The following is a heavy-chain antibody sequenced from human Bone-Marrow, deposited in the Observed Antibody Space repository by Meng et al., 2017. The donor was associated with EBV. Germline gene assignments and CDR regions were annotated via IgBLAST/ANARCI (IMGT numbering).Heavy chain of an antibody. V-gene: IGHV4-4*02. CDR1: GASISSGYW. D-gene: IGHD6-19*01. Sequence: HLQGAGPGRVKPSGTLSLTGAVSGASISSGYWWTWVRQPPGKGLEWIGEVSHSGSTNYNPSLKSRVTISLDKSENQFFLKVTSVTAADTAVYYCAASPGWWRLDYWGQGTLVTVSS. J-gene: IGHJ4*02. CDR3: AASPGWWRLDY. CDR2: VSHSGST.